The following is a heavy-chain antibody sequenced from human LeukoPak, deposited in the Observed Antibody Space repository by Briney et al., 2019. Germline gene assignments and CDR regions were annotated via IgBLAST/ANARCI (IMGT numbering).Heavy chain of an antibody. J-gene: IGHJ3*02. D-gene: IGHD4/OR15-4a*01. CDR1: GYTLTDVS. Sequence: ASVEVSCKVSGYTLTDVSLHWVRQAPGKGLEWLGGFDVEDGEAVYAQKFRGRVTMTEDTPTDTVYMKLSRLESEDTAVYYCATVRYSGTMDGFDIWGEGTKVTVSS. V-gene: IGHV1-24*01. CDR2: FDVEDGEA. CDR3: ATVRYSGTMDGFDI.